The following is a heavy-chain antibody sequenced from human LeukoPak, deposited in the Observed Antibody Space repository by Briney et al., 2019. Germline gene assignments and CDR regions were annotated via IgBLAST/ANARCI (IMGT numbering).Heavy chain of an antibody. Sequence: ASVKVSCKASGYTFTSYGISWVRPAPGQGLEWMGWISAYNGNTNYAQKLQGRVTMTTDTSTSTAYMELRSLRSDDTAVYYCARDLVKLERTNTFDYWGQGTLVTVSS. D-gene: IGHD1-1*01. J-gene: IGHJ4*02. CDR2: ISAYNGNT. V-gene: IGHV1-18*01. CDR1: GYTFTSYG. CDR3: ARDLVKLERTNTFDY.